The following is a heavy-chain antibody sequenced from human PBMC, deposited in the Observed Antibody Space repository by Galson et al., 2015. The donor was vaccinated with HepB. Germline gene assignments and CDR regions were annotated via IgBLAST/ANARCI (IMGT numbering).Heavy chain of an antibody. Sequence: SLRLSCAASGFTFSTYAMNWVRQAPGKGLEWVSGIRGNGNSTYYAESVRGRFTISRDNSKYALYLQVNTLRAEDTAVYYCAKGKNPTWGHGTLVTVSS. J-gene: IGHJ5*01. D-gene: IGHD3-10*01. CDR2: IRGNGNST. V-gene: IGHV3-23*01. CDR1: GFTFSTYA. CDR3: AKGKNPT.